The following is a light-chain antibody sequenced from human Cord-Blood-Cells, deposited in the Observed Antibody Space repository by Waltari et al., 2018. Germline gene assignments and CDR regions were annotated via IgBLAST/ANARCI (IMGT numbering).Light chain of an antibody. Sequence: SYELTQPPSVSVSPGQTARITCSGDALPKQYAYWYQQKPGQAPVLVIYKDSERPSGIPERFSGSSSGTTFTLTISGVQAEDEADYYCQSADSSGTYPVFGTGTKVTVL. CDR1: ALPKQY. CDR3: QSADSSGTYPV. CDR2: KDS. V-gene: IGLV3-25*02. J-gene: IGLJ1*01.